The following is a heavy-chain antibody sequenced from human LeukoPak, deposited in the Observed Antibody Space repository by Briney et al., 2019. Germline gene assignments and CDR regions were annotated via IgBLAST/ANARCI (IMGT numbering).Heavy chain of an antibody. Sequence: PSETLSLTCTVSGGSMSGYYWSWIRQPPGKGLEWIAYINYSGSTTYNPSLKSRVTISIDTSKNQFSLKLTSVTASDTAVYYCTGEPAGGFRFDYWGQGTLVTVSS. J-gene: IGHJ4*02. CDR3: TGEPAGGFRFDY. CDR1: GGSMSGYY. V-gene: IGHV4-59*08. CDR2: INYSGST. D-gene: IGHD1-14*01.